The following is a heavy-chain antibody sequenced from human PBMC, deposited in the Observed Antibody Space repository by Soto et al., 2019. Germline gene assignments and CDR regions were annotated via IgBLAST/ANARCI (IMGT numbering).Heavy chain of an antibody. CDR1: GFTFSSYA. Sequence: GGSLRFSCAASGFTFSSYAMSWVRQAPGKGLEWVSAISGSGGSTYYADSVKGRFTISRDNSKNTLYLQMNSLRAEDTAVYYCAKDRKSRKGVGYFDYWGQGTLVTVSS. CDR3: AKDRKSRKGVGYFDY. V-gene: IGHV3-23*01. CDR2: ISGSGGST. D-gene: IGHD1-26*01. J-gene: IGHJ4*02.